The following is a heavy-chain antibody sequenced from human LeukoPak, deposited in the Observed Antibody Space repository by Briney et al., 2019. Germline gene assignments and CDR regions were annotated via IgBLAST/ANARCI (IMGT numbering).Heavy chain of an antibody. Sequence: ASVKVSCKASGGTFSSYAISWVRQAPGQGLEWMGGIIPIFGTANYAQKFQGRVTITADKSTSTAYMELSSLRSEDTAVYYCASQLYSSSSGKYYFDYWGQGTLVTVSS. CDR1: GGTFSSYA. J-gene: IGHJ4*02. D-gene: IGHD6-6*01. CDR3: ASQLYSSSSGKYYFDY. CDR2: IIPIFGTA. V-gene: IGHV1-69*06.